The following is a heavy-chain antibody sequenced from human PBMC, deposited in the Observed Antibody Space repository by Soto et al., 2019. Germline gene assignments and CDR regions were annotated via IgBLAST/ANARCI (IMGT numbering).Heavy chain of an antibody. CDR2: IYYSGST. CDR1: GGSISSGGYY. J-gene: IGHJ4*02. V-gene: IGHV4-31*03. Sequence: PSETLSLTCTVSGGSISSGGYYWSWIRQHPGKGLEWIGYIYYSGSTYYNPSLKSRVTISVDTSKNQFSLKLSSVTAADTAVYYCTIVKGPYSSSWYYFDYWGQVTLVTVSS. D-gene: IGHD6-13*01. CDR3: TIVKGPYSSSWYYFDY.